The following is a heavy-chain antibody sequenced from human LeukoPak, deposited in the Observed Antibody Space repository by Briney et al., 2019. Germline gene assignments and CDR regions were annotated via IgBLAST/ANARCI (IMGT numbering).Heavy chain of an antibody. V-gene: IGHV4-31*03. D-gene: IGHD3-9*01. CDR2: IYYSGST. CDR3: ARGYYDILTGYPADH. CDR1: GGSISSGGYY. Sequence: PSQTLSLTCTVSGGSISSGGYYWSWIRQHPGKGLEWIGYIYYSGSTYYNPSLKSRVTISVDTSKNQFSLKLSSVTAADTAVYYCARGYYDILTGYPADHWGQGTLVTVSS. J-gene: IGHJ4*02.